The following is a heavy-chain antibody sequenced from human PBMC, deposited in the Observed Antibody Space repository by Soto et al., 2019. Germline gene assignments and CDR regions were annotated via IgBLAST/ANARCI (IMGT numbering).Heavy chain of an antibody. D-gene: IGHD1-1*01. CDR3: AKSLNINWKNWFDP. Sequence: QLLESGGGLAQPGWSLTLSCAASGFTFSTSVMNWVRQAPGKGLEWVSLTSDSGGGTYYADSVKGRFTISRDNSKNTLYLQMNSLRAEDTAVYYCAKSLNINWKNWFDPWGQGTLVTVSS. CDR2: TSDSGGGT. CDR1: GFTFSTSV. J-gene: IGHJ5*02. V-gene: IGHV3-23*01.